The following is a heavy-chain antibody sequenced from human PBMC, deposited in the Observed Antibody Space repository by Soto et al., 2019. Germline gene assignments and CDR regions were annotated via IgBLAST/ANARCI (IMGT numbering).Heavy chain of an antibody. D-gene: IGHD3-10*01. CDR3: ARGWSDMVRGVNPFGY. Sequence: QVQLVESGGGLVKPGGSLRLSCAASGFTFSDYYMSWIRQAPGKGLEWVSYISSSSSYTNYADSVKGRFTISRDNAKNSLYLQMNSLRAEDTAVYYCARGWSDMVRGVNPFGYWGQGTLVTVSS. V-gene: IGHV3-11*05. CDR1: GFTFSDYY. CDR2: ISSSSSYT. J-gene: IGHJ4*02.